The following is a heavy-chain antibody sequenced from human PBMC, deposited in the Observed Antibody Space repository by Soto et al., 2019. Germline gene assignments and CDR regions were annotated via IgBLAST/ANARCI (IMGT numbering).Heavy chain of an antibody. D-gene: IGHD2-2*01. CDR2: IFSNDDK. J-gene: IGHJ5*02. CDR1: GLSLSNGRLG. Sequence: QVTLKESGPVLVKPTETLTLTCTVSGLSLSNGRLGVSWIRQPPGKALEWLAHIFSNDDKSYSTSLKSRLTVCKDTSRSQVVLTMTNMDPVDSATYYCAPIKYCSRTDCYLGSVDPWGQGTLGTVAS. V-gene: IGHV2-26*01. CDR3: APIKYCSRTDCYLGSVDP.